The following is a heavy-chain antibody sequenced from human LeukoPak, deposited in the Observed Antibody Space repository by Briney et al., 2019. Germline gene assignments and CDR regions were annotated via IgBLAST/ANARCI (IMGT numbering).Heavy chain of an antibody. CDR3: ARGVYIAAAQYGY. Sequence: SETLSLTCTVSGGSISNYYWSWIRQPPGKGLEWIGYIYYSGTTDYNPSLKSRVTISVDTSKNQFSLKLNSVTAADTAVYYCARGVYIAAAQYGYWGQGTLVTVSS. V-gene: IGHV4-59*01. D-gene: IGHD6-13*01. CDR1: GGSISNYY. CDR2: IYYSGTT. J-gene: IGHJ4*02.